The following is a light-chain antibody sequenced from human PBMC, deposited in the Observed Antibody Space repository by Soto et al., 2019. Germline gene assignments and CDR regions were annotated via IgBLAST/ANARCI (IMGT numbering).Light chain of an antibody. V-gene: IGKV3-11*01. CDR2: DTS. CDR1: QSVSSY. CDR3: QQRQYWPPIT. Sequence: VLKHPPATLSLSPGARATLSCRASQSVSSYLAWYQQKPGQAPRLLIYDTSNRATGVPARFSGSGSGTDFTLTISSLEPEDCAIYYCQQRQYWPPITFCQGTRLEVK. J-gene: IGKJ5*01.